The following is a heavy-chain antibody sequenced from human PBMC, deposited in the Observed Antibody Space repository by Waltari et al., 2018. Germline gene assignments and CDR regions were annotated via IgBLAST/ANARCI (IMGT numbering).Heavy chain of an antibody. D-gene: IGHD1-26*01. Sequence: QVQLVQSGAEMRKPGASVKVSCKASGYTFTDYTMHWVRQAPGQRLEWMGWINGNGKTKGSQKFQGRVTITRDTSASTAYMDLSSLTSEDTGVYYCARYSGDYQDAFDIWGQGTMVTISS. CDR2: INGNGKT. CDR3: ARYSGDYQDAFDI. J-gene: IGHJ3*02. V-gene: IGHV1-3*01. CDR1: GYTFTDYT.